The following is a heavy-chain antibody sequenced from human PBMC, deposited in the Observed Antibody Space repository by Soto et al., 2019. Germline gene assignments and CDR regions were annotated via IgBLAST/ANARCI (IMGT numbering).Heavy chain of an antibody. CDR2: IFYSGST. D-gene: IGHD3-9*01. V-gene: IGHV4-59*01. Sequence: SETLSLTCTVSGGSMNSYYWAWIRQPPGKGLEWIGNIFYSGSTDYNPSLKSRVTMSLDTSRSHFSLKIRSVTTADTAVYYCARVDWGSFDYWGQGTLVTVS. J-gene: IGHJ4*02. CDR3: ARVDWGSFDY. CDR1: GGSMNSYY.